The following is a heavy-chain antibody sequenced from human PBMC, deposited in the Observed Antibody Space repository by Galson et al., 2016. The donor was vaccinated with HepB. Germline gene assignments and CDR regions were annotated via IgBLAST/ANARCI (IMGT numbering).Heavy chain of an antibody. D-gene: IGHD3-16*01. CDR3: AREDLRGGFDH. J-gene: IGHJ4*02. CDR2: IYPDDSDT. CDR1: GFTFTTYW. V-gene: IGHV5-51*03. Sequence: QSGAEVKKPGESLKISCVTSGFTFTTYWIGWVRQTPGKGLEWLGNIYPDDSDTRYSPSLEGHVIMSADKATNTVYLQWSRLEASDTAMYYCAREDLRGGFDHWGQGTPVIVSS.